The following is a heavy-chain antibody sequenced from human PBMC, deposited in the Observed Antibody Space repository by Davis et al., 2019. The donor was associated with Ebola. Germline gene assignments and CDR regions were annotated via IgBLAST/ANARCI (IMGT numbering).Heavy chain of an antibody. CDR3: VTPYYYDTSGYYKGGDY. V-gene: IGHV3-64D*06. J-gene: IGHJ4*02. CDR1: GFTFSCYA. CDR2: ISSNGHST. D-gene: IGHD3-22*01. Sequence: GESLKISCSASGFTFSCYAMNWVRQAPGKGLEYVSVISSNGHSTYYADSVKGRFTISRDNSKNTLFLQMTSLREEDTAVYYCVTPYYYDTSGYYKGGDYWGQGTLVTVSS.